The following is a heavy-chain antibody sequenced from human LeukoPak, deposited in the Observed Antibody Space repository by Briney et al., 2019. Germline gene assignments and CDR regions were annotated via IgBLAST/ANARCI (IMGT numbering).Heavy chain of an antibody. V-gene: IGHV3-64*04. J-gene: IGHJ4*02. CDR3: ARDRWSGYEGSDY. Sequence: PGGSLRLSCSASGFTFSRYGMHWVRQAPGKGLEYVSTISSSGGSTYYAESVKGRFSISRDTSKNTLYLQMNSLRAEDTAVYYCARDRWSGYEGSDYWGQGTLVTVSS. CDR2: ISSSGGST. D-gene: IGHD5-12*01. CDR1: GFTFSRYG.